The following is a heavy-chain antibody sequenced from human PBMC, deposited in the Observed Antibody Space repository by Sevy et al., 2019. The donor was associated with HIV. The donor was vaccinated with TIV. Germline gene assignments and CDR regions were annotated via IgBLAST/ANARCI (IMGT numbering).Heavy chain of an antibody. V-gene: IGHV3-53*01. CDR2: IYSGGST. CDR1: GFTVSSNY. D-gene: IGHD2-15*01. CDR3: ARDPLVVVAAYDAFDI. J-gene: IGHJ3*02. Sequence: GGSLRLSCAASGFTVSSNYMSWVRQAPGKGLEWVSVIYSGGSTYYADSVKGRFTISRDNSKNTLYLQMNSLRAEDTAVYYWARDPLVVVAAYDAFDIWGQGTMVTVSS.